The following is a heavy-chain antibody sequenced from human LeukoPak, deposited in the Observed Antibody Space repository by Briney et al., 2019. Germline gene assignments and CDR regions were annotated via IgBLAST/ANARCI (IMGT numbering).Heavy chain of an antibody. CDR3: ARGSGGSQNSDAFDI. V-gene: IGHV4-34*01. D-gene: IGHD1-26*01. CDR1: GGSFSGYY. CDR2: INHSGST. J-gene: IGHJ3*02. Sequence: SETLSLTCAVYGGSFSGYYWSWIRQPPGKGLEWIGEINHSGSTNYDPSLKSRATISVDTSKNQFSLKLSSVAAADTAVYYCARGSGGSQNSDAFDIWGQGTMVTVSS.